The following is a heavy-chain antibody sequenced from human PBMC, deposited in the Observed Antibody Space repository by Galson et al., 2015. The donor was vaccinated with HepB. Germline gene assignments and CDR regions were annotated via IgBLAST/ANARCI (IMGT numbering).Heavy chain of an antibody. J-gene: IGHJ4*02. D-gene: IGHD4-17*01. Sequence: TLSLTCAVSGGSISSGGYSWSWIRQPPGKGLEWIGYIYDSGSTYYNPSLKSRVTMSVDTSMNQFSLELNSVTAADTAVYYCARGDSGDYSLLYWGQGTLVTVSS. CDR1: GGSISSGGYS. CDR2: IYDSGST. V-gene: IGHV4-30-4*07. CDR3: ARGDSGDYSLLY.